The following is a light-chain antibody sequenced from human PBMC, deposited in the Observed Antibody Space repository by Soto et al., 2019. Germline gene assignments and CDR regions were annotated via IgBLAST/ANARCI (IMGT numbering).Light chain of an antibody. CDR1: QGIGDR. Sequence: DIQVTQSPSSVSASVGDRVTITCRASQGIGDRLAWYQHKPGKAPQLLIQAASTLLSGVPSRFSGSGSGTDFLLTINSLQPEDFATDYCLQVRNFPRTFGQGTKVEV. V-gene: IGKV1-12*01. CDR3: LQVRNFPRT. CDR2: AAS. J-gene: IGKJ1*01.